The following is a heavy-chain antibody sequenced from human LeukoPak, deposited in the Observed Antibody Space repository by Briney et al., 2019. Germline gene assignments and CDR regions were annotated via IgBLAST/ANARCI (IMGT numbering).Heavy chain of an antibody. CDR1: GFTFSSYA. V-gene: IGHV3-30-3*01. CDR3: AKDRTYYYDSSGYYYFDY. J-gene: IGHJ4*02. Sequence: GGSLRLSCAASGFTFSSYAMHWVRQAPGKGLEWVTVISYDGTNKYYADSMKGRFTISRDNSKNTLYLQMNSLRAEDTAVYYCAKDRTYYYDSSGYYYFDYWGQGTLVTVSS. CDR2: ISYDGTNK. D-gene: IGHD3-22*01.